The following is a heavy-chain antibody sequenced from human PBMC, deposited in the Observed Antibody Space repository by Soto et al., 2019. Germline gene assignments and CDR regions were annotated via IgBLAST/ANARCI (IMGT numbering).Heavy chain of an antibody. CDR2: ISATGGGT. CDR3: AKDRRAGGNSAFYFDF. J-gene: IGHJ4*02. CDR1: GFNFSNYA. Sequence: GGSLRPSFAASGFNFSNYAMSWVRQAPGKGLEWVSLISATGGGTYYADSVKGRFTISRDNSHNTLYLQVHSLTAEDTAVYYCAKDRRAGGNSAFYFDFWGQGAQVTVSS. D-gene: IGHD3-16*01. V-gene: IGHV3-23*01.